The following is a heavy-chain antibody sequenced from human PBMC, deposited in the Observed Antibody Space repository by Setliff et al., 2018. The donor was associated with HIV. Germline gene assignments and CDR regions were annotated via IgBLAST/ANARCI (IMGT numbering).Heavy chain of an antibody. D-gene: IGHD3-22*01. Sequence: SETLSLTCSVSGASIRGHYWSWIRQSPGKGLEWIGNLYYSGNTNYNPSSKSRVTISVDTSTNQFYLWVNSVTAADTAMYYYAMSLVPSGYYYGRHAVDIWGQGTKVTVSS. CDR1: GASIRGHY. J-gene: IGHJ3*02. CDR3: AMSLVPSGYYYGRHAVDI. V-gene: IGHV4-59*08. CDR2: LYYSGNT.